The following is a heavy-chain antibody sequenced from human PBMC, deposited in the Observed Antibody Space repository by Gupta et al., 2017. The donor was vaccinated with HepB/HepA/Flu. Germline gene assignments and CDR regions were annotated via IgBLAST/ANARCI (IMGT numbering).Heavy chain of an antibody. CDR2: LWHDGSKK. Sequence: QVQLVESGGGVVQPGRSLRLSCAASGFTFNDYGMNWVRQAPGKGLEWVAVLWHDGSKKSYVDSVKGRFSISRDNSESMVYLQMNSLRAEDTAVYFCARGTGYNWGYFDYWGQGILVTVSS. J-gene: IGHJ4*02. V-gene: IGHV3-33*01. D-gene: IGHD1-1*01. CDR1: GFTFNDYG. CDR3: ARGTGYNWGYFDY.